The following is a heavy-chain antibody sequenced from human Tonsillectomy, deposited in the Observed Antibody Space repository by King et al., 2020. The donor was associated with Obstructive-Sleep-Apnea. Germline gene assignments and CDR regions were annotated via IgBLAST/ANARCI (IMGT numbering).Heavy chain of an antibody. CDR2: LYHSGSP. D-gene: IGHD5-24*01. V-gene: IGHV4-38-2*02. CDR1: GYSISSGYY. CDR3: ARADGYNFGQHSYFDF. J-gene: IGHJ4*02. Sequence: QLHDSGPGLVKTSETLSLTCTVSGYSISSGYYWGWIRQPPRKGLEWIGILYHSGSPHYNPSLESRVTISVDTSKNQFSLQLRSVTAADTAVYYCARADGYNFGQHSYFDFWGQGTLVTVSS.